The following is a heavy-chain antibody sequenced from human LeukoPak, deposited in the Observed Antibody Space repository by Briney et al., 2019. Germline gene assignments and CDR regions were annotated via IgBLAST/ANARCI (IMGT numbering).Heavy chain of an antibody. V-gene: IGHV4-31*03. CDR3: ARKRAPSSIAARPFDY. Sequence: PSETLSLTCTVSGGSISSGGYYWSWIRQHPGKGLEWIGYIYYSGSTYYNPSLKSRVTISVDTSKNQFSLKLSSVTAADTAVYYCARKRAPSSIAARPFDYWGQGTLVTVSS. D-gene: IGHD6-6*01. CDR2: IYYSGST. J-gene: IGHJ4*02. CDR1: GGSISSGGYY.